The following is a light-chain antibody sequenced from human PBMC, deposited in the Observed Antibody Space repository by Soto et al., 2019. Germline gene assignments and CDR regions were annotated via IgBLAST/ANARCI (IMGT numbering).Light chain of an antibody. J-gene: IGLJ1*01. CDR2: EGT. CDR1: NNL. Sequence: ALTQPASVSGSPGQSITISCTGTNNLVSWYQQHPGKAPKVVLYEGTKRPSGVSNRFSGSNSGSTASLTISGLQAEDEAHYFCCAYVGARSYVFGPGTRSPS. V-gene: IGLV2-23*01. CDR3: CAYVGARSYV.